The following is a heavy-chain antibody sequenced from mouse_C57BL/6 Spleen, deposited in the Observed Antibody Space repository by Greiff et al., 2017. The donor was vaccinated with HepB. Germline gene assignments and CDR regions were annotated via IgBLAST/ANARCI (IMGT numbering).Heavy chain of an antibody. CDR3: ARGAGTFAMDY. J-gene: IGHJ4*01. CDR2: INPGSGGT. D-gene: IGHD4-1*01. V-gene: IGHV1-54*01. Sequence: QVQLQQSGAELVRPGTSVKVSCKASGYAFTNYLIEWVKQRPGQGLEWIGVINPGSGGTNYNEKFKGKATLTAEKSSSTAYMQLSSLTSEDSAVYFCARGAGTFAMDYWGQGTSVTVSS. CDR1: GYAFTNYL.